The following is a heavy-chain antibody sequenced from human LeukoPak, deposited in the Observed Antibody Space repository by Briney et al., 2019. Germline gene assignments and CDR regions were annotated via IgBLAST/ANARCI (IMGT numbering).Heavy chain of an antibody. J-gene: IGHJ4*02. D-gene: IGHD3-9*01. CDR1: GFTFSSYA. CDR2: ISYDGSNK. CDR3: ARTYYDILTGYNPYFDY. Sequence: PGRSLRLSCAASGFTFSSYAMHWVRQAPGKGLEWVAVISYDGSNKYYADSVKGRFTISRDNSENFLYLQMNSLRAEDTAVYYCARTYYDILTGYNPYFDYWGQGILVTVSS. V-gene: IGHV3-30*04.